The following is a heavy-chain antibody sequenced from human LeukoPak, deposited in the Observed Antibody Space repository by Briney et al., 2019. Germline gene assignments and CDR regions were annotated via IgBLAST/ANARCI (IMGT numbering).Heavy chain of an antibody. Sequence: PGGSLRLSCAASGFTFSSYWMTWVRQAPGKGLEWVANIKQDGSEKYCVDSLKGRFTISRDNAKNSLYLQMNSLRAEDTAVYYCAKTGDRDYWGRGTLVTVSS. V-gene: IGHV3-7*01. J-gene: IGHJ4*02. CDR1: GFTFSSYW. D-gene: IGHD7-27*01. CDR3: AKTGDRDY. CDR2: IKQDGSEK.